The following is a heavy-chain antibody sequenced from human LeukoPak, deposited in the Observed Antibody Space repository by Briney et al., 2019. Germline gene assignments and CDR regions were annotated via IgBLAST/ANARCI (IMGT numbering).Heavy chain of an antibody. Sequence: ASVKVSCKASGYTFSGYSMHWVRQAPGQGLEWMGRINPNSGVTYYAQKFQGRVTMTSDTSITTAYMELSSLTPDDTATYYCARDASNWSAFDSWGQGTLVIVSS. J-gene: IGHJ5*01. CDR2: INPNSGVT. D-gene: IGHD1-20*01. CDR3: ARDASNWSAFDS. V-gene: IGHV1-2*06. CDR1: GYTFSGYS.